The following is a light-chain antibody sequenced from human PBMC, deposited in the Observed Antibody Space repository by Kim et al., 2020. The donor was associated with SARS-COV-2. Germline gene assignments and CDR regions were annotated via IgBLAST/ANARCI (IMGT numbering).Light chain of an antibody. CDR1: QSVRSN. CDR3: YQYGSSRT. V-gene: IGKV3-15*01. CDR2: DAS. J-gene: IGKJ5*01. Sequence: EIVMTQSPATLSVSPGERATLSCRASQSVRSNVAWYQQKPGQAARLLVYDASTRATDISARFSGSGSGTDFSLTISRLESEDFAVYYCYQYGSSRTFGQGTRLEIK.